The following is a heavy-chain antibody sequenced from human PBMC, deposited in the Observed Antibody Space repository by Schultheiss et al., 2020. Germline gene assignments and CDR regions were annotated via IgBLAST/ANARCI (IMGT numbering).Heavy chain of an antibody. Sequence: GGSLRLSCAASGFTFSNYVMTWVRQAPGKGLVWVSRIGSDGSVTHYADSVKGRFTISRDNAKNSLYLQMNSLRAEDTAVYYCARDSGSYYVGYYYYTMDVWGQGTTVTVSS. J-gene: IGHJ6*02. V-gene: IGHV3-74*01. CDR3: ARDSGSYYVGYYYYTMDV. D-gene: IGHD1-26*01. CDR2: IGSDGSVT. CDR1: GFTFSNYV.